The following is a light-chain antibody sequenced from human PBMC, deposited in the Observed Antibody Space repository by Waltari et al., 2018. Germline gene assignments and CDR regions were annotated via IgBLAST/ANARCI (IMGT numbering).Light chain of an antibody. CDR3: QQYGGSQGYT. J-gene: IGKJ2*01. V-gene: IGKV3-20*01. CDR2: GAS. CDR1: QSVSSSY. Sequence: EIVLTQSPGTLSLSPGARATLSCRASQSVSSSYLAWYQQKPGQAPRLLIYGASSTATGSPDRFSGSGSGTDFTLTISRLEPEDFAVYYCQQYGGSQGYTFGQGTKLEIK.